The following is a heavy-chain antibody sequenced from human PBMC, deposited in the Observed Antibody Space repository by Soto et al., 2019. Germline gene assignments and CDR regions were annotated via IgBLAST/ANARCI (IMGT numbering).Heavy chain of an antibody. CDR2: IYYSGST. J-gene: IGHJ4*02. V-gene: IGHV4-59*08. CDR3: ASRYGGTLDY. CDR1: GGSLSSYY. Sequence: QVQLQESGPGLVKPSETLSLTCTVSGGSLSSYYWSWIRQPPGKGLEWIGYIYYSGSTNYNPSLKSRVTISVATSKNQFSLKLSSVTAADTAVYYCASRYGGTLDYWGQGTLVTVSS. D-gene: IGHD4-17*01.